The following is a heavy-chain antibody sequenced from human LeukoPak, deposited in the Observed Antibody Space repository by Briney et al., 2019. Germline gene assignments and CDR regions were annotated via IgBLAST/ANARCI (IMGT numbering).Heavy chain of an antibody. D-gene: IGHD2-2*01. Sequence: SETLSLTCTVSGGSISSYYWSWIRQPPGKGLEWIGYIYYSGSTNYNPSLKSRVTMSVDTSKNQFSLKLSSVTAADTAVYYCARDLDCSSTSCSTTNWFDPWGQGTLVTVSS. CDR3: ARDLDCSSTSCSTTNWFDP. CDR2: IYYSGST. J-gene: IGHJ5*02. CDR1: GGSISSYY. V-gene: IGHV4-59*12.